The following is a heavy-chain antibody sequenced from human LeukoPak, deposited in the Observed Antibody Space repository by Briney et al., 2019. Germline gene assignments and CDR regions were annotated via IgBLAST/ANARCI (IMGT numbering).Heavy chain of an antibody. D-gene: IGHD6-19*01. V-gene: IGHV3-53*01. Sequence: GGSLRLSCAASGFTVSSNDMSWVRQAPGKGLEWVSVIYAGGNTYYADSVKGRFTISRDNSKNTVSLQMNSLRAEDTAVYYCARDALGSGWYGNDYWGQGTLVTVSS. J-gene: IGHJ4*02. CDR3: ARDALGSGWYGNDY. CDR2: IYAGGNT. CDR1: GFTVSSND.